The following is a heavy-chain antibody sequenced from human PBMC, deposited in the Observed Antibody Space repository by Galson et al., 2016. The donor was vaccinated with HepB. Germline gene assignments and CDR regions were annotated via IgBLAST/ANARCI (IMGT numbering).Heavy chain of an antibody. D-gene: IGHD2-15*01. J-gene: IGHJ5*01. CDR2: LYRGGYT. CDR1: DFSVSVSY. V-gene: IGHV3-53*01. Sequence: SLRLSCAVSDFSVSVSYMSWVRRAPGKGLDWVSVLYRGGYTNYADSVKGRFTISRDNSKNTLYLQMNSPRADDTAVYYCARLGANPSCLGGSCYRWFDSWGQGIMVTVSS. CDR3: ARLGANPSCLGGSCYRWFDS.